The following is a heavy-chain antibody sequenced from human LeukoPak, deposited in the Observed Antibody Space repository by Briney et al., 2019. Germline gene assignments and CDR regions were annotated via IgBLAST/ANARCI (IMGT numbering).Heavy chain of an antibody. CDR2: IYHSGST. D-gene: IGHD6-19*01. CDR3: ARQKGYSSGWYFDY. J-gene: IGHJ4*02. Sequence: KPSETLSLTCTVSGGSISSSSYYWGWIRQPPGKGLEWIGSIYHSGSTYYNPSLKSRVTISVDTSKNQFSLKLSSVTAADTAVYYCARQKGYSSGWYFDYWGQGTLVTVSP. CDR1: GGSISSSSYY. V-gene: IGHV4-39*01.